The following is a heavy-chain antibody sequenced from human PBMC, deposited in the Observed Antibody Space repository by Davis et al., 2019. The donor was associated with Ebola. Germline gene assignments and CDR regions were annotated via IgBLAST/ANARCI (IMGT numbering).Heavy chain of an antibody. Sequence: GESLKISCAASGFTFSSYAMHWVRQAPGKGLEWVAVISYDGSNKYYADSVKGRFTISRDNSKNTLYLQMNSLRAEDTAVYYCADTLSGGVWGQGTTVTVSS. CDR2: ISYDGSNK. CDR3: ADTLSGGV. J-gene: IGHJ6*02. D-gene: IGHD1-26*01. V-gene: IGHV3-30-3*01. CDR1: GFTFSSYA.